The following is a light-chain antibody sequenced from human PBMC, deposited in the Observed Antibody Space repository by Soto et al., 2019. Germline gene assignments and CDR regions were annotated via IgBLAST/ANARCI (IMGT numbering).Light chain of an antibody. V-gene: IGLV2-14*01. CDR1: RSDIGGYNF. J-gene: IGLJ2*01. CDR3: SSYGGSSPVV. Sequence: QSALTQPASVSGSPGQSITISCTGTRSDIGGYNFVSWYQQHPGKAPKIVIYEVSNRPSGVSNRFSGSKSGNTASLTISGVQAEDEADYYCSSYGGSSPVVFGGGTKLTVL. CDR2: EVS.